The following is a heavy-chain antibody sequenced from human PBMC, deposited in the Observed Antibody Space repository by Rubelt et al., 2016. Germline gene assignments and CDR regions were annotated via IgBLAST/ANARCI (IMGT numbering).Heavy chain of an antibody. V-gene: IGHV3-48*04. D-gene: IGHD4-17*01. CDR2: ISSGSSTI. J-gene: IGHJ6*02. CDR3: ARATVGMDV. Sequence: GKGLEWVSYISSGSSTIYYADSVKGRFTISRDNAKNSLYLQMNSLRAEDTAVYYCARATVGMDVWGQGTTVIVSS.